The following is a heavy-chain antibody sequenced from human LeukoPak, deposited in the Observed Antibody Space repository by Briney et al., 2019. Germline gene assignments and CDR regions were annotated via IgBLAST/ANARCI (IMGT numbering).Heavy chain of an antibody. J-gene: IGHJ4*02. CDR2: IYSGGDT. CDR3: ARAFVTAAGFFDT. CDR1: GFTVSSSY. Sequence: GGSLRLSCAASGFTVSSSYMSWVRQAPGKELEWVSVIYSGGDTHYAGSVKGRFTISRDNSVNTLYLQMNSLRTEDTAVYYCARAFVTAAGFFDTWGQGTLVTVSS. V-gene: IGHV3-66*02. D-gene: IGHD6-13*01.